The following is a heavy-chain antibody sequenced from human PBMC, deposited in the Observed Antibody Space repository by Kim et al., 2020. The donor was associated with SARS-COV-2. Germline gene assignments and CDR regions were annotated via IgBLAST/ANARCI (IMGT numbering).Heavy chain of an antibody. CDR2: IPIFGTA. Sequence: IPIFGTANYAQKFQGRVTITADESTSTAYMELSSLRSEDTAVYYCAREDYWGQGTLVTVSS. J-gene: IGHJ4*02. V-gene: IGHV1-69*01. CDR3: AREDY.